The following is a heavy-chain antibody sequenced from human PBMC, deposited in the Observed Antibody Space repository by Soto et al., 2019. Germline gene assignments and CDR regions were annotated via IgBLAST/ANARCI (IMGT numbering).Heavy chain of an antibody. CDR3: ARAQPGGSPTYDY. CDR1: GGTFSSYA. V-gene: IGHV1-69*13. Sequence: GASVKVSCKASGGTFSSYAISWVRQAPGQGLEWMGGIIPIFGTANYAQKFQGRVTITADESTSTAYMELSSLRSEDTAVYYCARAQPGGSPTYDYWGQGTLVTVSS. D-gene: IGHD2-15*01. CDR2: IIPIFGTA. J-gene: IGHJ4*02.